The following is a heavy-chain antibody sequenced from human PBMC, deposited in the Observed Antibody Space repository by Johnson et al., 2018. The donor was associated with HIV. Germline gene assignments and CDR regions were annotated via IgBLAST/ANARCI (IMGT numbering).Heavy chain of an antibody. J-gene: IGHJ3*02. Sequence: VQLVESGGGVVRPGGSLRLSCAASGFTFDDYGMSWVRQGPAKGLEWVSGINWNGGSTGYADSVKGRFTISRDNSKNTLSLQMNSLRVEDTAMYYCAKARSLLDYGGFDAFDIWGQGTMVTVSS. D-gene: IGHD4-23*01. V-gene: IGHV3-20*04. CDR3: AKARSLLDYGGFDAFDI. CDR1: GFTFDDYG. CDR2: INWNGGST.